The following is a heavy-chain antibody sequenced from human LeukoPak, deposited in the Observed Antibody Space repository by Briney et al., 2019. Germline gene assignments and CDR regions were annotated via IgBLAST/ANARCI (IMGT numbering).Heavy chain of an antibody. V-gene: IGHV5-51*01. CDR2: IYPGDSDT. CDR3: ARHAPGYCSSTSCPPRYYMDV. CDR1: GYSFSNYY. D-gene: IGHD2-2*03. Sequence: AGESLKISCKGSGYSFSNYYVGWVRQMPGKGLEWMGIIYPGDSDTRYSPSFQGQVTISADKSISTAYLQWSSLKASDTAMYYCARHAPGYCSSTSCPPRYYMDVWGKGTTVTVSS. J-gene: IGHJ6*03.